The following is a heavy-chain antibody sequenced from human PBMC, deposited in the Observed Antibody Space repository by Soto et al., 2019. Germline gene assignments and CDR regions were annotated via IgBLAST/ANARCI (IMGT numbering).Heavy chain of an antibody. CDR1: GYNFATYG. V-gene: IGHV1-18*01. Sequence: QVQLVQSGPEVKKPGASVKVSCKTSGYNFATYGMSWVRQAPGQGREWIGWISAYNGNTESTQKFQGRVTMTTDTSTGTAYMELSGLTSDDSAMYYCARDLLVVSPAAYFDYWGQGTLVTVSS. D-gene: IGHD2-21*01. CDR2: ISAYNGNT. CDR3: ARDLLVVSPAAYFDY. J-gene: IGHJ4*02.